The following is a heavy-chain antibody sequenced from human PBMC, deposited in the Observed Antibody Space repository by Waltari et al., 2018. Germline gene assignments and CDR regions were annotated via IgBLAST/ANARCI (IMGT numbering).Heavy chain of an antibody. V-gene: IGHV4-61*09. CDR1: GGSISRGSYY. CDR3: ARHSFFYYYGMDV. CDR2: IYTSGST. J-gene: IGHJ6*02. Sequence: QVQLQESGPGLVKPSQPLSLTCPVSGGSISRGSYYWRWIRQPAGKGLEWIGYIYTSGSTNYNPSLKSRVTISVDTSKNQFSLKLSSVTAADTAVYYCARHSFFYYYGMDVWGQGTTVTVSS. D-gene: IGHD3-3*01.